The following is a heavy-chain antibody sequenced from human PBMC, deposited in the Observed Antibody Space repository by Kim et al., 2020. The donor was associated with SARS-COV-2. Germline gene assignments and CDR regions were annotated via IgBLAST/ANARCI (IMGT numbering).Heavy chain of an antibody. CDR2: FDPEDGET. D-gene: IGHD6-13*01. J-gene: IGHJ4*02. CDR1: GYTLTELS. CDR3: ATDPIAAAGTYHDY. Sequence: ASVKVSCKVSGYTLTELSMHWVRQAPGKGLEWMGGFDPEDGETIYAQKFQGRVTMTEDTSTDTAYMELSSLRSEDTAVYYCATDPIAAAGTYHDYWGQGTLVTVSS. V-gene: IGHV1-24*01.